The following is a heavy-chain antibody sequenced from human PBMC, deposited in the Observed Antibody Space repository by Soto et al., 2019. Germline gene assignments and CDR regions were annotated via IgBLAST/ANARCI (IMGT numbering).Heavy chain of an antibody. CDR3: ARDRLGGDYHYFDY. J-gene: IGHJ4*02. D-gene: IGHD4-17*01. CDR2: IWYDGSNQ. Sequence: GGSLRLSCAASGFTFSSYGMHWVRQAPGKGLEWVAVIWYDGSNQYYADSVKGRFTISRDNSKNTLYLQMNSLRAEDTAVYYCARDRLGGDYHYFDYWGQGTLVTVSS. CDR1: GFTFSSYG. V-gene: IGHV3-33*01.